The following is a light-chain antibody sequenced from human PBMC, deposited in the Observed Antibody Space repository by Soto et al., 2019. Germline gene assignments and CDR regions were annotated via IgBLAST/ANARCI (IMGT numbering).Light chain of an antibody. CDR2: GAS. Sequence: EIVITQSPGTLSFSPVETASLSCRASQSAGNFLAWYQQKPGQAPRLLIYGASTRATGIPARFSGSGSGTEFTLTISSLQSEDSAVYYCQQHNNWPPITFGQGTRLEIK. CDR1: QSAGNF. J-gene: IGKJ5*01. CDR3: QQHNNWPPIT. V-gene: IGKV3-15*01.